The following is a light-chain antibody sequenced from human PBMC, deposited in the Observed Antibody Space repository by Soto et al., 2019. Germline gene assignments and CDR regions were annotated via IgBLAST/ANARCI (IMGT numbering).Light chain of an antibody. CDR3: QQYNSYSGT. J-gene: IGKJ1*01. CDR1: QSISSW. Sequence: DIQMPQSPSTLSASLGDRVTITCLASQSISSWLAWYQQKPGKAPKLLIYDASSLESGVPSRFSGSGSGTEFTLTISSLQPDDFATYYCQQYNSYSGTFGQGTKV. CDR2: DAS. V-gene: IGKV1-5*01.